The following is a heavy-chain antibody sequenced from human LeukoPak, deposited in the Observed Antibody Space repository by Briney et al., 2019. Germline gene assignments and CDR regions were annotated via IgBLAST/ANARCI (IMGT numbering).Heavy chain of an antibody. J-gene: IGHJ4*02. Sequence: SETLSLTCTVSGGSISSGDYYWSWIRQPPGKGLEWIGYIYYSGSTYYNPSLKSRVTISVDTSKNQFSLKLSSVTAADTAVYYCGSGYCTNGVCYSVDYWGQATLVTVSS. D-gene: IGHD2-8*01. CDR1: GGSISSGDYY. CDR2: IYYSGST. V-gene: IGHV4-30-4*01. CDR3: GSGYCTNGVCYSVDY.